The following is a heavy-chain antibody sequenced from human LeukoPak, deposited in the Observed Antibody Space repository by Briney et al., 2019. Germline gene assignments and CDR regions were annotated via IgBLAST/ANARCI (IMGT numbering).Heavy chain of an antibody. CDR2: ISSTGNYI. V-gene: IGHV3-21*01. D-gene: IGHD4-23*01. Sequence: GGSLRLSCAASGFIFSRYAMTWVRQAPGKGLEWVSSISSTGNYISYADSVKGRFTISRDNSKNTLYLQMNSLRAEDTAVYYCARDYGQTTVVTPGLVYWGQGTLVTVSS. CDR1: GFIFSRYA. CDR3: ARDYGQTTVVTPGLVY. J-gene: IGHJ4*02.